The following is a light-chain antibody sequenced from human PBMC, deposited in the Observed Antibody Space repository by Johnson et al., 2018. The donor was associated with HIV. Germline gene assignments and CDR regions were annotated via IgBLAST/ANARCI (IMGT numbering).Light chain of an antibody. V-gene: IGLV1-51*02. CDR1: SSNIGNNY. J-gene: IGLJ1*01. Sequence: QSVLTQPPSVSAAPGQKVTISCSGSSSNIGNNYVSWYQELPGTAPKLLIYENNKRPSGIPDRFSGSQSGTSATLGITGLQTGGEADYYCGTWDSSLSAYYVFGTGTKVTVL. CDR2: ENN. CDR3: GTWDSSLSAYYV.